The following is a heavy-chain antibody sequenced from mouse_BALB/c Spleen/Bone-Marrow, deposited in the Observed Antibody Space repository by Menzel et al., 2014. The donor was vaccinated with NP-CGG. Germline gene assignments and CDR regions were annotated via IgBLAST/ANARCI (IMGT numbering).Heavy chain of an antibody. D-gene: IGHD3-3*01. Sequence: EVKLVESGGGLVQPGGSRKLSCAASGITFRNFGMHWVRQAPEKGLEWVAYISSGSSTIYYADTLKGRFTISRDNPKNTLFLQMTSLRSEDTAMYYCARIGRARGYAMDYWVKEPQSPSPQ. J-gene: IGHJ4*01. CDR1: GITFRNFG. V-gene: IGHV5-17*02. CDR2: ISSGSSTI. CDR3: ARIGRARGYAMDY.